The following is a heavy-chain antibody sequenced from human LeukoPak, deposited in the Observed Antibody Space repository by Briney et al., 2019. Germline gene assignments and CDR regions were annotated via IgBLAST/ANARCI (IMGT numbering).Heavy chain of an antibody. J-gene: IGHJ4*02. CDR2: MSYSGDA. CDR3: ARDIRSVGATLYFDY. CDR1: GDSITNYY. D-gene: IGHD1-26*01. Sequence: PSETLSLTCTVSGDSITNYYWSWIRQPPGKGLEGIAYMSYSGDATYNPSLKSRVTISIDASKNQFSLKLNSVTAADTAVYYCARDIRSVGATLYFDYWGQGTLVTVSS. V-gene: IGHV4-59*01.